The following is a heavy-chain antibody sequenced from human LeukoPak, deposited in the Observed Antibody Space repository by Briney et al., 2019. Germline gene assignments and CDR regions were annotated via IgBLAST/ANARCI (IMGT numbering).Heavy chain of an antibody. CDR2: IKQDGSEK. Sequence: PGGSLRLSCSASGFTFSRYWMSWVRQAPGKGLEWVANIKQDGSEKYYVDSVNGRFTVSRDNAKNSLYLQMNSLRAEDTAVYYCATDAPNDFWSGYFLNYWGQGTLVTVSS. J-gene: IGHJ4*02. D-gene: IGHD3-3*01. CDR3: ATDAPNDFWSGYFLNY. CDR1: GFTFSRYW. V-gene: IGHV3-7*03.